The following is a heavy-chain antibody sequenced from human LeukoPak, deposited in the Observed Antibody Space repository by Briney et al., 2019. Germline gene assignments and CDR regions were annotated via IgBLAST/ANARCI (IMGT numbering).Heavy chain of an antibody. D-gene: IGHD3-10*01. J-gene: IGHJ4*02. CDR3: ARTGQDGSGSYYNRYYDY. CDR1: GFNFDDYA. V-gene: IGHV3-48*03. Sequence: GGSLRLSCAVSGFNFDDYAMHWVRQAPGKGLEWVSYISSSGSTIYYADSVKGRFTISRDNAKNSLYLQMNSLRAEDTAVYYCARTGQDGSGSYYNRYYDYWGQGTLVTVSS. CDR2: ISSSGSTI.